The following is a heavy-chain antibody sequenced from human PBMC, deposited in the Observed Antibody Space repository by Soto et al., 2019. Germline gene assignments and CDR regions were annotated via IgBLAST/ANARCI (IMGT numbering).Heavy chain of an antibody. CDR1: GYTFTSYY. CDR2: INPSGGST. J-gene: IGHJ6*02. V-gene: IGHV1-46*03. D-gene: IGHD3-22*01. Sequence: ASVKVSCKASGYTFTSYYMHWVRQAPGQGLEWMGIINPSGGSTSYAQKFQGRVTMTRDTSTSTVYMELISLISEDTVVYFCARMYFPVSDSSGNTLSGDYGMDVWGQGTTVTVSS. CDR3: ARMYFPVSDSSGNTLSGDYGMDV.